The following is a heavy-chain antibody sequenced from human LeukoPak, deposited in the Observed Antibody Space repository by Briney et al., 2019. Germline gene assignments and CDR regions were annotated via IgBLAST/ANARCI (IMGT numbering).Heavy chain of an antibody. CDR2: LQRDGTT. D-gene: IGHD3-22*01. V-gene: IGHV3-53*01. CDR3: SRETPDRHDKIEN. CDR1: VITFSSYG. J-gene: IGHJ1*01. Sequence: GGSLRLSCAASVITFSSYGMTWVRQAPGKGLEWVSVLQRDGTTYYKDSVEGRFTISRDNSKNTIYLQMNSLRDGDTAVYYCSRETPDRHDKIENWGQGTLVTVSS.